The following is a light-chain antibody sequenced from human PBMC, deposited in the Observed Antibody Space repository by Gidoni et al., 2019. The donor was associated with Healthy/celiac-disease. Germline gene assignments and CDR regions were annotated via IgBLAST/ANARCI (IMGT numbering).Light chain of an antibody. CDR3: SSYTSSSTV. Sequence: QSALTQPASVSGSPGQSITISCTGTSSDVGCYNYVSWYQQHPGTAPKLMIYEVSNRPSGVSNRFSGSKSGNTASLTISGLQAEDEADYYCSSYTSSSTVFGGGTKLTVL. CDR1: SSDVGCYNY. CDR2: EVS. J-gene: IGLJ2*01. V-gene: IGLV2-14*01.